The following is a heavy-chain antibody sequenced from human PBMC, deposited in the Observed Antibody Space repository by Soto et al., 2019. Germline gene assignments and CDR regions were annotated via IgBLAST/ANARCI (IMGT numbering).Heavy chain of an antibody. Sequence: PGGSLRLSCAASGFTFSSYAMSWVRQAPGKGLEWVSAISGSGGSTYYADSVKGRFTISRDNSKNTLYLQMNSLRAEDTAVYYCANHMLTGYDFWSGRVDYGMDVWGQGTTVTVSS. CDR2: ISGSGGST. CDR1: GFTFSSYA. V-gene: IGHV3-23*01. D-gene: IGHD3-3*01. J-gene: IGHJ6*02. CDR3: ANHMLTGYDFWSGRVDYGMDV.